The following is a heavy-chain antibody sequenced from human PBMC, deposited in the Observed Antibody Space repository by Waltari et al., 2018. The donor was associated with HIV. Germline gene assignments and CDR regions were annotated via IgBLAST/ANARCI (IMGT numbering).Heavy chain of an antibody. CDR1: GGSFSGYY. Sequence: QVQLQQWGAGLLKPSETLSLTCAVYGGSFSGYYWSWLRQPPGKGLEWIGEINHSGSTNYYPSLKSRVTISADTSKNQFSLKLSSVTAADTAVYYCARVSRSREWEPRGGFDYWGQGTLVTVSS. CDR2: INHSGST. J-gene: IGHJ4*02. D-gene: IGHD1-26*01. V-gene: IGHV4-34*01. CDR3: ARVSRSREWEPRGGFDY.